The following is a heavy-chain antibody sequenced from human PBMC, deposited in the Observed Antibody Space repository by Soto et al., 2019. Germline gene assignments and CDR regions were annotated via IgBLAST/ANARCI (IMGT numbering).Heavy chain of an antibody. J-gene: IGHJ4*02. V-gene: IGHV4-31*03. CDR1: GGSISSGGYY. CDR3: ARGLCGADCYSLGFTSKYYFDY. Sequence: PSETLSLTCTVSGGSISSGGYYWSWIRQHPGKGLEWIGYIYYSGSTYYNPSLKSRVTISVDTSKNQFSLKLSSVTAADTAVYYCARGLCGADCYSLGFTSKYYFDYWGLGTLVTVSS. CDR2: IYYSGST. D-gene: IGHD2-21*02.